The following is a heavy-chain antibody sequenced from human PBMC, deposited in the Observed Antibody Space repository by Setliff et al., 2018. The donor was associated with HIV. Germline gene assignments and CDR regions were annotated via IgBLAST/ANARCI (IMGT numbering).Heavy chain of an antibody. Sequence: ETLSLTCAVYGGSFSGYYWSWIRQPPGKGLEWIGEIIHSGSTNYNPSLKGRVTISVDTSKNQFSLKLSSVTAADTAVYYCARRSGWSEDYWGQGTLVTVSS. V-gene: IGHV4-34*12. CDR3: ARRSGWSEDY. J-gene: IGHJ4*02. CDR2: IIHSGST. D-gene: IGHD6-19*01. CDR1: GGSFSGYY.